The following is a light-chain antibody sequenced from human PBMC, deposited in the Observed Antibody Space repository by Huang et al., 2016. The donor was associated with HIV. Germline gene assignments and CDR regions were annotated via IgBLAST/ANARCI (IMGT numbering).Light chain of an antibody. V-gene: IGKV3-20*01. CDR1: QSVGIS. J-gene: IGKJ3*01. CDR2: GAS. CDR3: QQYERPPDT. Sequence: EIVLTQSPGTLSLSPGERATLSCRASQSVGISLAWYQQKPGQAPRLLSYGASTRVTGIPDSFSGGGSGTDCTLSISRLEPEDFAVYYCQQYERPPDTFGPGTKVNIK.